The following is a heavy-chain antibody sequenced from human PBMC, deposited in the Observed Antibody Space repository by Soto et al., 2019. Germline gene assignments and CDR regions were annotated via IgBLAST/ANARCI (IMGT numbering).Heavy chain of an antibody. Sequence: QVQLVESGGGVVQPGRSLRVSCAASGFTFSIYAMHWVRQAPGTGLEWVAVISYDGTKTYYADSVKGRFTISRDNSKNTVYLQMNSLRDEDTAVYYCARERGPLRQWLIDPFDYWGQGTLVTVSP. V-gene: IGHV3-30*03. CDR2: ISYDGTKT. CDR3: ARERGPLRQWLIDPFDY. D-gene: IGHD6-19*01. CDR1: GFTFSIYA. J-gene: IGHJ4*02.